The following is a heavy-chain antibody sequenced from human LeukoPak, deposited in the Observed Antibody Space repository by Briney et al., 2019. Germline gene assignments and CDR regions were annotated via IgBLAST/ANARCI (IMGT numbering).Heavy chain of an antibody. D-gene: IGHD5-12*01. Sequence: PSETLSLTCAVSGGSISSSNRWSWVRQPPGKGLEWIGEIYHSGSTNYNPSLKSRVTISVDKSKNQFSLKLSSVTAADTAVYYCARGGYGGYSRSYWFDPWGQGTLVTVSS. J-gene: IGHJ5*02. CDR3: ARGGYGGYSRSYWFDP. V-gene: IGHV4-4*02. CDR1: GGSISSSNR. CDR2: IYHSGST.